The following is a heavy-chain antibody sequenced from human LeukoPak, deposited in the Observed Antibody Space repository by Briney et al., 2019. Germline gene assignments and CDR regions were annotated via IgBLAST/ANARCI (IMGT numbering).Heavy chain of an antibody. CDR3: ARNSYYYDSSGYLNWFDP. CDR1: GFTFSSYE. J-gene: IGHJ5*02. V-gene: IGHV3-21*01. Sequence: GGSLRLSCAASGFTFSSYEMNWVRQAPGKGLEWVSSISSSSSYIYYADSVKGRFTISRDNAKNSLYLQMNSLRAEDTAVYYCARNSYYYDSSGYLNWFDPWGQGTLVTVSS. D-gene: IGHD3-22*01. CDR2: ISSSSSYI.